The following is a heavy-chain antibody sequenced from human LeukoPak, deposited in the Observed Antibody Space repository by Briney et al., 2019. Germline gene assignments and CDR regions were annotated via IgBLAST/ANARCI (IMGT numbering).Heavy chain of an antibody. Sequence: PGGSLRLSCAASGFTFDDYTMHWVRQAPGKGLEWVSLISWDGGSTYYADSVKGRFTISRDNAKNSLYLQMNSLRAEDTAVYYCAREYDELPNMGGIGRGQGTLVTVSS. D-gene: IGHD1-26*01. V-gene: IGHV3-43*01. CDR2: ISWDGGST. CDR1: GFTFDDYT. CDR3: AREYDELPNMGGIG. J-gene: IGHJ4*02.